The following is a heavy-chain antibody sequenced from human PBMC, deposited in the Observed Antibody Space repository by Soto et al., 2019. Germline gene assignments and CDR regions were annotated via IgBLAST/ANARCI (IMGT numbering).Heavy chain of an antibody. V-gene: IGHV1-2*02. Sequence: ASVKVSCKASGYTFTGYYMHWVRQAPGQGLEWMGWINPNSGGTNYAQKFQGRVTMTRDTSISTAYMELSRLRSDDTAVYYCARGPLVLRFLEWLPLVYGMDVWGQGTTVTV. CDR2: INPNSGGT. CDR3: ARGPLVLRFLEWLPLVYGMDV. D-gene: IGHD3-3*01. J-gene: IGHJ6*02. CDR1: GYTFTGYY.